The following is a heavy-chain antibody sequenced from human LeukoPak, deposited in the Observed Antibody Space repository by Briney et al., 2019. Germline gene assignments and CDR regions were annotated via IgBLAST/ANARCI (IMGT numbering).Heavy chain of an antibody. V-gene: IGHV3-33*01. J-gene: IGHJ4*02. CDR1: GFTFSRYG. D-gene: IGHD2-21*01. CDR3: ARNPIPGPQFDY. CDR2: IWYDGSNI. Sequence: GGSLRLSCAASGFTFSRYGMHWVRQAPGKGLEWLAVIWYDGSNIYYADSVKGRFAISRDNSKNTLYLLLNSLRAEDTAVYYCARNPIPGPQFDYGGQGTLVTASS.